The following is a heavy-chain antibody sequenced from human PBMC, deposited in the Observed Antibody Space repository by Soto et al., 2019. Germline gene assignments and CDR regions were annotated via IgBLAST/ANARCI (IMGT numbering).Heavy chain of an antibody. CDR2: MYHSGST. V-gene: IGHV4-30-2*01. Sequence: SETLSLTCAVSGGSISSGGYSWSWIRQPPGKGLEWIGYMYHSGSTYYNPSLKSRVTISIDRSKNQFSLKLSSVTAADTAVYYCARLPDSWGQGILVTVSS. CDR1: GGSISSGGYS. D-gene: IGHD2-2*01. J-gene: IGHJ4*02. CDR3: ARLPDS.